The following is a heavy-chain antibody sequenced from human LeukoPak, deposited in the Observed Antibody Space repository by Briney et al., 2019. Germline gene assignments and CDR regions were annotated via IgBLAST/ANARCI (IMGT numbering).Heavy chain of an antibody. J-gene: IGHJ4*02. CDR2: ISYDGSNK. Sequence: GGSLRLSCAASGFTFDDYAMHWVRQAPGKGLEWVAVISYDGSNKYYADSVKGRFTISRDNSKNTLYLQMNSLRAEDTAVYYCARDSKTYYYDLWGQGALVTVSS. CDR3: ARDSKTYYYDL. V-gene: IGHV3-30-3*01. CDR1: GFTFDDYA. D-gene: IGHD3-22*01.